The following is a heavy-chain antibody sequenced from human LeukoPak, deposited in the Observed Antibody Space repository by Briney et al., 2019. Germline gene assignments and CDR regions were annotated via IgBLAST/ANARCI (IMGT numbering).Heavy chain of an antibody. CDR2: ISWNSGSI. CDR1: GFTFDDFA. CDR3: ARDRSGYSSGWYAY. Sequence: GGSLRLSCAASGFTFDDFAMHWVRQAPGKGLEWVSGISWNSGSIGYADSVKGRFTISRDNTKNSLYLQMNSLRVEDTALYYCARDRSGYSSGWYAYWGQGTLVTVSS. J-gene: IGHJ4*02. D-gene: IGHD6-19*01. V-gene: IGHV3-9*01.